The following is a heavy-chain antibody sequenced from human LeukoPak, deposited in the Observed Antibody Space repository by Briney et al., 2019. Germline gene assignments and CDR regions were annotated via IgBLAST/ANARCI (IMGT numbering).Heavy chain of an antibody. D-gene: IGHD6-19*01. CDR1: GGSISSSSYY. V-gene: IGHV4-39*01. J-gene: IGHJ4*02. CDR3: ASLLSYSSGWHYDY. Sequence: PSETLSLTCTVSGGSISSSSYYWGWIRQPPGKGLEWIGSIYYSGSTYYNPSLKSRVTISVDTSKNQFSLKLSSVTAAGTAVYYCASLLSYSSGWHYDYWGQGTLVTVSS. CDR2: IYYSGST.